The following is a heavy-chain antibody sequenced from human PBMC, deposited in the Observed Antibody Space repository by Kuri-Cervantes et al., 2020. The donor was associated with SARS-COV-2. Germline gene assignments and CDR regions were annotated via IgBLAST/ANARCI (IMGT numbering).Heavy chain of an antibody. V-gene: IGHV4-59*01. Sequence: ETLSLTCTVTGGSISSYYWSWIRQPPGKGLEWIGYIYYSGSTNYNPSLKSRVTISVDTSKNQFSLKLSSVTAADTAVYYCARARPYGMDVWDQGTTVTVSS. CDR2: IYYSGST. CDR3: ARARPYGMDV. CDR1: GGSISSYY. J-gene: IGHJ6*02.